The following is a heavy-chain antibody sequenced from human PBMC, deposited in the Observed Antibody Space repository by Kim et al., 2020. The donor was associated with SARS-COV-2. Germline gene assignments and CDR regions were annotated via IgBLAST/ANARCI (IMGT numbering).Heavy chain of an antibody. V-gene: IGHV4-59*13. D-gene: IGHD5-18*01. CDR2: IYYSGST. J-gene: IGHJ2*01. CDR3: ARDPKQLWDWYFDL. CDR1: GGSISSYY. Sequence: SETLSLTCTVSGGSISSYYWSWIRQPPGKGLEWIGYIYYSGSTNYNPSLKSRVTISVDTSKNQFSLKLSSVTAADTAVYYCARDPKQLWDWYFDLWGRGTLVTVSS.